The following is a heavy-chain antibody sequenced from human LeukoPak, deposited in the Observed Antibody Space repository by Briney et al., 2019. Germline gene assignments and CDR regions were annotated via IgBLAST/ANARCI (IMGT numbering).Heavy chain of an antibody. Sequence: PGGSLRLSCAASGFTFSNAWMNWVRQAPGKGLEWVGRIKSKTDGGTTDYAAPVKGRFTISRDNSKNTLYLQMSSLRAEDTAVYYCVKNQYSSSSFGYWGQGTLVTVSS. CDR1: GFTFSNAW. J-gene: IGHJ4*02. D-gene: IGHD6-13*01. V-gene: IGHV3-15*07. CDR2: IKSKTDGGTT. CDR3: VKNQYSSSSFGY.